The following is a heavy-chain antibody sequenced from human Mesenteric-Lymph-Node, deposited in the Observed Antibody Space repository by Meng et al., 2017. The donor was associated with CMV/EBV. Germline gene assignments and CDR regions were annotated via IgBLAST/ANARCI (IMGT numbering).Heavy chain of an antibody. CDR2: ISGSGGGT. Sequence: GGPLRLSCAVSGFTFSSYAMSWVRQAPGKGLVWGSAISGSGGGTYYADSVKGRFTISRDNSKSTLYLQMNSLSAEDTAIYYCAKSHYDFWSGFDLNYPNDYWGQGTLVTVSS. J-gene: IGHJ4*02. V-gene: IGHV3-23*01. D-gene: IGHD3-3*01. CDR3: AKSHYDFWSGFDLNYPNDY. CDR1: GFTFSSYA.